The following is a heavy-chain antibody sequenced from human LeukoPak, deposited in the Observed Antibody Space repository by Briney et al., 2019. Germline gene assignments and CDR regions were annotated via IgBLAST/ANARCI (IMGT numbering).Heavy chain of an antibody. CDR1: GFTFDDYA. Sequence: HTGGSLRLSCAASGFTFDDYAMHWVRQAPGKGLEWVSLISWDGGSTYYADSVKGRFTISRDNSKNSLYLQMNSLRAEDTALYYCAKDRASGSYSHAFDIWGQGTMVTVSS. V-gene: IGHV3-43D*03. CDR3: AKDRASGSYSHAFDI. D-gene: IGHD1-26*01. J-gene: IGHJ3*02. CDR2: ISWDGGST.